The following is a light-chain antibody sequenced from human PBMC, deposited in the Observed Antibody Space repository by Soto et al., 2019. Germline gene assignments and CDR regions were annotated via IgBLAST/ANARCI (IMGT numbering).Light chain of an antibody. CDR1: SSDVGSYNL. V-gene: IGLV2-23*01. Sequence: QSALTQPASVSGSPGQSITISCSGTSSDVGSYNLVSWYQQHPGKAPKVVIYEDSKRPSGVSDHFSGSKSGNTASLTISGLQAEDEADYYCCSYAGSRTLVFGGGTKVTVL. CDR2: EDS. J-gene: IGLJ3*02. CDR3: CSYAGSRTLV.